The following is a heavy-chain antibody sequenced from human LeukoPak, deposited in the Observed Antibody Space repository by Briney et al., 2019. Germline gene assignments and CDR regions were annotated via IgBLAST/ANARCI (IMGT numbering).Heavy chain of an antibody. J-gene: IGHJ4*02. D-gene: IGHD4-23*01. CDR3: ARAKDYGGNLRFDY. CDR2: ISAYNGNT. V-gene: IGHV1-18*01. CDR1: GYTFTSYG. Sequence: ASVKVSCKASGYTFTSYGISWVRQPPGQGLEWMGWISAYNGNTNYAQKLQGRVTMTTDTSTSTAYMELRSLRSDDTAVYYCARAKDYGGNLRFDYWGQGTLVTVSS.